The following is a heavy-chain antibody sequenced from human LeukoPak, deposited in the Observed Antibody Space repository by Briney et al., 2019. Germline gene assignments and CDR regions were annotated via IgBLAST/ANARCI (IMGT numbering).Heavy chain of an antibody. CDR3: ARTTYYYDSSGYFKTYYFDY. J-gene: IGHJ4*02. V-gene: IGHV4-59*08. CDR1: GVSISSYY. CDR2: IYYSGST. Sequence: SETLSLTCTVSGVSISSYYWSWVRQPPGKGLEWVGYIYYSGSTNYNPSLKSRVTISVDTSKNQFSLKLSSVTAADTAVYYCARTTYYYDSSGYFKTYYFDYWGQGTLVTVSS. D-gene: IGHD3-22*01.